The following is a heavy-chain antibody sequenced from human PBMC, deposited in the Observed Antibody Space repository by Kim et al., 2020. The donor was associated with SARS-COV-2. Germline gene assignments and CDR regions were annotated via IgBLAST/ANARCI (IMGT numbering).Heavy chain of an antibody. J-gene: IGHJ4*02. CDR2: ISAYNGNT. V-gene: IGHV1-18*01. D-gene: IGHD3-10*01. CDR3: ARDRRPYGSGSPFDY. Sequence: ASVKVSCKASGYTFTSYGISWVRQAPGQGLEWMGWISAYNGNTNYAQKLQGRVTMTTDTSTSTAYMELRSLRSDDTAVYYCARDRRPYGSGSPFDYWGQGTLVTVSS. CDR1: GYTFTSYG.